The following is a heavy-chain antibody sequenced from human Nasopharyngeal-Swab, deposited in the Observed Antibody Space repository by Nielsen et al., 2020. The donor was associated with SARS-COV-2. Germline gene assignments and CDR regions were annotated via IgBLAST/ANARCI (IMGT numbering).Heavy chain of an antibody. D-gene: IGHD3-16*02. Sequence: GESLKISCAASGFTFSNFAMSWVRQAPGKGLEWVSVISGGSDSTYYTDSVKGRFTISRDNSKNTLYLQMNSLRAEDTAVYYCARDPMITFGGVIVADYYYYGMDVWGQGTTVTVSS. CDR3: ARDPMITFGGVIVADYYYYGMDV. CDR1: GFTFSNFA. J-gene: IGHJ6*02. CDR2: ISGGSDST. V-gene: IGHV3-23*01.